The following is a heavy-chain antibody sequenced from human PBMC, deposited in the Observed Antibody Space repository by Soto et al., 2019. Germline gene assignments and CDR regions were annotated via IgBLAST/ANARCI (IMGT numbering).Heavy chain of an antibody. CDR2: TYYRSKWYN. J-gene: IGHJ4*02. Sequence: PSQTLSLTCVISGDSVSSNSAAWNWIRQSPSRGLEWLGRTYYRSKWYNDYAVSVKSRITINPDTSKNQFSLQLNSVTPEDTAVYYCARGSPIAVAGTFDYWGQGTLVTVSS. CDR3: ARGSPIAVAGTFDY. D-gene: IGHD6-19*01. V-gene: IGHV6-1*01. CDR1: GDSVSSNSAA.